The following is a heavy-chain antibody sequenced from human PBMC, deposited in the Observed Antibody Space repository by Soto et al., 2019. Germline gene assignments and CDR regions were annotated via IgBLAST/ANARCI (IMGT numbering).Heavy chain of an antibody. J-gene: IGHJ6*02. CDR3: ARDGIAAAGTSGGMDV. V-gene: IGHV5-51*01. D-gene: IGHD6-13*01. CDR1: GCSFTSYL. Sequence: GESLKISCKGSGCSFTSYLIGWVRQMPGKGLEWMGIIYPGDSDTRYSPSFQGQVTISADKSISTAYLQWSSLKASDTAMYYCARDGIAAAGTSGGMDVWGQGTTVTVSS. CDR2: IYPGDSDT.